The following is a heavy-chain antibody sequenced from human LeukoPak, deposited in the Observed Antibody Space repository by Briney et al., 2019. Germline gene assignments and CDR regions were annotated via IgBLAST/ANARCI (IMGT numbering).Heavy chain of an antibody. CDR1: GGSFSSYY. V-gene: IGHV4-34*01. J-gene: IGHJ3*02. CDR3: ARGLRKSLYSSSPKDAFDI. CDR2: INHSRSI. Sequence: SETLSLTCAVYGGSFSSYYWSWIRQPPGKGLEWIGEINHSRSINYNPSLKNRVTISVDTSKNQFSLKLSSVTAADTAVYYCARGLRKSLYSSSPKDAFDIWGQGTMVTVSS. D-gene: IGHD6-6*01.